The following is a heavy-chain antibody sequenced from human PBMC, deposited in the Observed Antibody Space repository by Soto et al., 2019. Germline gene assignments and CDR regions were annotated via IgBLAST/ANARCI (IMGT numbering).Heavy chain of an antibody. CDR3: AREGAIVPRFFDP. CDR2: IYWNDDK. CDR1: GFSLITNEVG. V-gene: IGHV2-5*01. J-gene: IGHJ5*02. Sequence: SGPTRVNPSQILTLICTFSGFSLITNEVGVGWIRQPPGKALEWLALIYWNDDKRYSPSLKSRLTITKDTSKNQVILTMTNLDPVDTATYYCAREGAIVPRFFDPWGQGTVVTVSS. D-gene: IGHD3-22*01.